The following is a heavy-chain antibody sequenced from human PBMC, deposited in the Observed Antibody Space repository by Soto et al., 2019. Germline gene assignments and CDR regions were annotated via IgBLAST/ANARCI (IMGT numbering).Heavy chain of an antibody. CDR1: GFTFSDYY. CDR3: ARVKGAYAIDY. CDR2: ISKSGGTT. J-gene: IGHJ4*02. Sequence: QVQLVESGGGLVKPGGSLRLSCAPSGFTFSDYYMSWIRQAPGKGPEWVSYISKSGGTTQYADSVKGRFTISRDNAKMSLFLQMNSLRAEDTAVYYCARVKGAYAIDYWGQGTQVTVSS. D-gene: IGHD5-12*01. V-gene: IGHV3-11*01.